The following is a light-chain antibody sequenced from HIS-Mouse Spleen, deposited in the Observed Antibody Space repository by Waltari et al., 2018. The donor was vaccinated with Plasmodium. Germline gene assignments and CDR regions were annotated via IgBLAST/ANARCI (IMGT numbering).Light chain of an antibody. J-gene: IGKJ3*01. CDR2: GAS. CDR1: QSVSSN. V-gene: IGKV3-15*01. Sequence: EIVMTQSPATLSVSPGERATLSCRASQSVSSNLAWYQQKPGQAPRLLIYGASTRATGIPARFSGSVSGTEFILTISSLQSEDFAVYYCQQYNNWSFTFGPGTKVDIK. CDR3: QQYNNWSFT.